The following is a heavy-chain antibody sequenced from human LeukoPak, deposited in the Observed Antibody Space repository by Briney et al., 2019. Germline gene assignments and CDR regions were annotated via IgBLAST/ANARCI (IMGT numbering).Heavy chain of an antibody. J-gene: IGHJ3*02. D-gene: IGHD3-16*02. CDR3: ARAGYYDYVWGSYRYTGDAFDI. V-gene: IGHV4-4*07. CDR1: GGSISNYY. Sequence: SETLSLTCTVSGGSISNYYWNWIRQPAGKGLEWIGRIYTSGTTNYNPFLKSRVSMSVDTSKNQFSLKLSSVTAADTAVYYCARAGYYDYVWGSYRYTGDAFDIWGQGTMVTVSS. CDR2: IYTSGTT.